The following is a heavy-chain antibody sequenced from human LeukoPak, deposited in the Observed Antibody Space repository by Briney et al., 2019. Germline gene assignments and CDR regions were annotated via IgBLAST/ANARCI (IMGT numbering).Heavy chain of an antibody. CDR2: IWYRGST. CDR1: GGSISSSSYY. D-gene: IGHD3-22*01. Sequence: PSETLSLTCTVSGGSISSSSYYWGWIRQPPGKGLEWIGSIWYRGSTYYNPSLKSRVTISVDTSKNQFSLKLSSVTAADTAVYYCARGRYSYGWYYYDSSGYQLFDYWGQRTLVTVSS. J-gene: IGHJ4*02. V-gene: IGHV4-39*01. CDR3: ARGRYSYGWYYYDSSGYQLFDY.